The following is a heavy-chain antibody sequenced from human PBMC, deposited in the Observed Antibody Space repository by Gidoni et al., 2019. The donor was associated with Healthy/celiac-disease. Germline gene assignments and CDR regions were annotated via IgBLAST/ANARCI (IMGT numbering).Heavy chain of an antibody. CDR2: INHSGST. Sequence: QVQLQQWGAGLLKPSETLSLTCAVYGGSFSGYYWSWIRQPPGKGLEWIGEINHSGSTNYNPSLKSRVTISVDTSKNQFSLKLSSVTAADTAVYYCARIVGYCSGGSCFRYRRFDPWGQGTLVTVSS. V-gene: IGHV4-34*01. CDR1: GGSFSGYY. CDR3: ARIVGYCSGGSCFRYRRFDP. D-gene: IGHD2-15*01. J-gene: IGHJ5*02.